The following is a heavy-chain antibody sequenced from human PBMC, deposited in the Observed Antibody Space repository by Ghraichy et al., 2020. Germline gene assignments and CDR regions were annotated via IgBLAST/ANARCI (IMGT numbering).Heavy chain of an antibody. Sequence: GGSLRLSCAAAGFTFSNSAMSWLRQAPGKGLEWVSAIRGNGVKTYYAASVKGRFTVSRDNSKNSVFLQMNSLRAEDTAVYYYARETDTTGWYSADYWGQGTLVTVSS. J-gene: IGHJ4*02. CDR3: ARETDTTGWYSADY. D-gene: IGHD6-19*01. CDR1: GFTFSNSA. V-gene: IGHV3-23*01. CDR2: IRGNGVKT.